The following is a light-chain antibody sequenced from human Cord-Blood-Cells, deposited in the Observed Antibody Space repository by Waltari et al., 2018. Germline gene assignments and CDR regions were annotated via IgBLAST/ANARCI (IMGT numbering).Light chain of an antibody. V-gene: IGKV4-1*01. Sequence: DIVMTQSPDSLAVSLGERATINCKSSQSVLYSSNNKNYLAWYQQKPGPPPKLLIYWASTRESGVPDRFSGSGSGTDFTLTISSLQAEDVAVYYCQQYYSTPYSFGQGTNLEIK. CDR3: QQYYSTPYS. CDR1: QSVLYSSNNKNY. CDR2: WAS. J-gene: IGKJ2*03.